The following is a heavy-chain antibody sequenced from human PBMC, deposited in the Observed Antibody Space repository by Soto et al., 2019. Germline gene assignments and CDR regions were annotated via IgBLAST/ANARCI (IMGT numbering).Heavy chain of an antibody. Sequence: EVQLLESGGGLVQPGGSLRLSCAASGFTFSSYVMRWVRQAPVKGLEWVSAISGSGGSTYYADSVKGRFTISRDNSKNTLYLQMNSLRAEDTAVYYCARRGSGSYYDYWGQGTLVTVSS. D-gene: IGHD1-26*01. CDR1: GFTFSSYV. V-gene: IGHV3-23*01. CDR2: ISGSGGST. J-gene: IGHJ4*02. CDR3: ARRGSGSYYDY.